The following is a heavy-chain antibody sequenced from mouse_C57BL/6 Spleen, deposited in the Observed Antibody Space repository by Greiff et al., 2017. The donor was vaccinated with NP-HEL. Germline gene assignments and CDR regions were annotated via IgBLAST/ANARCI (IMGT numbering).Heavy chain of an antibody. D-gene: IGHD2-3*01. V-gene: IGHV1-18*01. CDR1: GYTFTDYN. Sequence: VQLQQSGPELVKPGASVKIPCKASGYTFTDYNMDWVKQSHGKSLEWIGDINPNNGGTIYNQKFKGKATLTVDKSSSTAYMELRSLTSEDTAVYYCARYYDGYYSYWYFDVWGTGTTVTVSS. J-gene: IGHJ1*03. CDR2: INPNNGGT. CDR3: ARYYDGYYSYWYFDV.